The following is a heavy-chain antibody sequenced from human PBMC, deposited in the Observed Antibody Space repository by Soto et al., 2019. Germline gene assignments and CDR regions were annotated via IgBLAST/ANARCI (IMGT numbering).Heavy chain of an antibody. CDR1: GYTFTNYW. V-gene: IGHV5-51*01. D-gene: IGHD6-13*01. Sequence: GESLKISCKGSGYTFTNYWIGWVRQLPGKGLEWMGIIYPDDSDTTYSPSFQGQVTISADKSISTAYLQWSSLKASDTAMYYCVRQAEQQLAFDYWGQGTLVTVSP. CDR3: VRQAEQQLAFDY. CDR2: IYPDDSDT. J-gene: IGHJ4*02.